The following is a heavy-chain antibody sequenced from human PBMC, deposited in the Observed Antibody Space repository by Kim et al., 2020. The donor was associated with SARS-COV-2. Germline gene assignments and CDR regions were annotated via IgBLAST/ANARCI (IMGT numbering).Heavy chain of an antibody. D-gene: IGHD3-22*01. Sequence: SETLSLTCTVSGYSISSGYYRGCLRQPPGKRLEWIGSIYHSGSTYYNPSLKSRVTISVDTSKNQFSLKLSSLTAADTAVYYCASQGRYDSTPRAHYWFDPWGQGTLVTVSS. CDR1: GYSISSGYY. J-gene: IGHJ5*02. CDR3: ASQGRYDSTPRAHYWFDP. CDR2: IYHSGST. V-gene: IGHV4-38-2*02.